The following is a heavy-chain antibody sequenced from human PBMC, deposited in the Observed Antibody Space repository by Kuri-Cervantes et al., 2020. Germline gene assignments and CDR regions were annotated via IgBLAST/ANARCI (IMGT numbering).Heavy chain of an antibody. D-gene: IGHD1-14*01. J-gene: IGHJ6*02. CDR2: VDGTGRDT. Sequence: GGSLRLSCAASGFTFSTYAMTWVRQAPGKGLEWVSAVDGTGRDTYYVASVKGRFTISRDNSKNTLYHQVVDLRAEDTAIYYCARKFYHRMDVWGQGTTVTVYS. CDR1: GFTFSTYA. CDR3: ARKFYHRMDV. V-gene: IGHV3-23*01.